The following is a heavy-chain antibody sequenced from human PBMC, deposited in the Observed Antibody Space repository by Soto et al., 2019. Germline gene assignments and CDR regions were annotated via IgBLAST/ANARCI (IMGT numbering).Heavy chain of an antibody. D-gene: IGHD1-20*01. CDR2: MNPNSGNT. J-gene: IGHJ5*02. V-gene: IGHV1-8*01. CDR3: ARITQDYLVA. CDR1: GYTFTSYD. Sequence: QVQLVQSGAEVKKPGASVKVSCKASGYTFTSYDINWVRLATGQGLEWMGWMNPNSGNTAYAQKFQGRVTMTRNTSLSTVYMDLSSLRADDTALHYCARITQDYLVAWGQGTLVTVSS.